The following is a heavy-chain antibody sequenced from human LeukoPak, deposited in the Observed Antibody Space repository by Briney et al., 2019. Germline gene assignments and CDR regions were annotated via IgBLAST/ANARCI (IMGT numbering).Heavy chain of an antibody. J-gene: IGHJ4*02. D-gene: IGHD6-25*01. CDR1: GGSISSYY. V-gene: IGHV4-59*01. Sequence: PSETLSLTCTVSGGSISSYYWSWIRQPPGKGLEWIGYIYYSGSTNHNPSLKSRVTISIDTSKNQFSLKLSSVTAADTAVYYCAREDERQSGLFDYWGQGTLVTVSS. CDR3: AREDERQSGLFDY. CDR2: IYYSGST.